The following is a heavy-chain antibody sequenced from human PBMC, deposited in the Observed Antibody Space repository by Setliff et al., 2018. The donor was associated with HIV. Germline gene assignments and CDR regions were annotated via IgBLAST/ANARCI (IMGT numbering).Heavy chain of an antibody. CDR3: ARGLPTHYYGPDNWFDP. J-gene: IGHJ5*02. D-gene: IGHD3-10*01. Sequence: SETLSLTCTVSGGSIISRDYSWGWIRQPPGKGLEWIVSLPHSGSSFYNASLRSRVSISVDTSKNQFSLKMRSVTATDMAFYYCARGLPTHYYGPDNWFDPWSQGTLVTVSS. CDR2: LPHSGSS. V-gene: IGHV4-39*07. CDR1: GGSIISRDYS.